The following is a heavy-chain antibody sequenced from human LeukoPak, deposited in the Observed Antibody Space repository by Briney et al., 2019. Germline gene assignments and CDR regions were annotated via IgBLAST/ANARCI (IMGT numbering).Heavy chain of an antibody. D-gene: IGHD3-10*01. J-gene: IGHJ5*02. CDR2: ISGSGGST. CDR1: GFTFSSYA. V-gene: IGHV3-23*01. Sequence: GGSLRPSCAASGFTFSSYAMSWVRQAPGKGLEWVSAISGSGGSTYYADSVKGRFTISRDNSKNTLYLQMDSLRAEDTAVYYCARDCVFGGFDPWGQGTLVTVSS. CDR3: ARDCVFGGFDP.